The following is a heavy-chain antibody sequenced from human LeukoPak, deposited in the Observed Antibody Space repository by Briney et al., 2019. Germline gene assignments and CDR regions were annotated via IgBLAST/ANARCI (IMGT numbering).Heavy chain of an antibody. CDR2: IYYSGST. D-gene: IGHD7-27*01. CDR3: ARDPTELGSPTNFDY. V-gene: IGHV4-39*07. J-gene: IGHJ4*02. CDR1: GGSISSSSYY. Sequence: PSETLSLTCTVSGGSISSSSYYWGWIRQPPGKGLEWIGSIYYSGSTYYNPSLKSRVTISVDTSKNQLSLKLSSVTAADTAVYYCARDPTELGSPTNFDYWGQGTLVTVSS.